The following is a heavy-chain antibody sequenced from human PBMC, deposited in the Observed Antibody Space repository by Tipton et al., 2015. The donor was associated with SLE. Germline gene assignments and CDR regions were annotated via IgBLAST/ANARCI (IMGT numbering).Heavy chain of an antibody. CDR2: IYYSGST. D-gene: IGHD6-6*01. CDR1: GGSFSGYY. J-gene: IGHJ4*02. CDR3: ASGYSSSSLWY. V-gene: IGHV4-59*07. Sequence: TLSLTCAVYGGSFSGYYWSWIRQPPGKGLEWIGYIYYSGSTNYNPSLKSRVTISVDTSKNQFSLKLTSVTAADTAVYYCASGYSSSSLWYWGQGTLVTVSS.